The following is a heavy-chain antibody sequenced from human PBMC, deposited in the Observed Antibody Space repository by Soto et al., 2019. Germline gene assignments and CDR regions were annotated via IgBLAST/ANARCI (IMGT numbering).Heavy chain of an antibody. CDR3: ERAFDGMDV. J-gene: IGHJ6*02. CDR1: GFTVSTNY. Sequence: EVQLVESGGGLIQPGGSLRLSCAASGFTVSTNYVSWVRQAPGKGLEWVSLIYSGGSTYYADSVKGRFTISRDNSKNTLYLQMNSLSAEDTAVYYCERAFDGMDVWGQGTTVTVSS. V-gene: IGHV3-53*01. D-gene: IGHD3-3*01. CDR2: IYSGGST.